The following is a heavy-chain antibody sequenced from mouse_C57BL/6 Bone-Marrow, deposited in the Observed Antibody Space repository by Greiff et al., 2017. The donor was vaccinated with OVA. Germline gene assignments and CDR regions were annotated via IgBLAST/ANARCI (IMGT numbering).Heavy chain of an antibody. D-gene: IGHD2-12*01. J-gene: IGHJ1*03. CDR1: GVDFSRYW. Sequence: CAASGVDFSRYWMSWVRRAPGKGLEWIGEINPDSSTINYAPSLKDKFIISRDNAKNTLYLQMSKVRSEDTALYYCARPNDADDFDVWGTGTTVTVSS. CDR2: INPDSSTI. CDR3: ARPNDADDFDV. V-gene: IGHV4-1*01.